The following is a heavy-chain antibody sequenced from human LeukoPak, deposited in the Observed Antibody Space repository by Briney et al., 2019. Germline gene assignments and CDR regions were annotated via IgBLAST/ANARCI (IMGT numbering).Heavy chain of an antibody. Sequence: GGSLRLSCAASGFTFSSYAMHWVRQAPGKGLEWVAVISYDGSNKYYADSVKGRFTISRDNSKNTLYLQMDSLRAEDTAVYYCARSRRGYNPPLFDTWGQGTLVTVSS. CDR1: GFTFSSYA. V-gene: IGHV3-30-3*01. J-gene: IGHJ4*02. CDR3: ARSRRGYNPPLFDT. CDR2: ISYDGSNK. D-gene: IGHD5-18*01.